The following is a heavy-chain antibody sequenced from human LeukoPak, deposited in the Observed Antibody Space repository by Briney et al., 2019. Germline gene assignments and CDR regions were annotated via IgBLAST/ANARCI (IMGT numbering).Heavy chain of an antibody. CDR1: GFTVSSNY. Sequence: GGSLRLSCAASGFTVSSNYMSWVRQAPGKGLEWVSVIYSGGSTYYADSVKGRFTISRENSKNTLYLQMNSLRAEDTAVYYCARTYYYGSVYYFDYWGQGTLVTVSS. D-gene: IGHD3-10*01. J-gene: IGHJ4*02. CDR3: ARTYYYGSVYYFDY. CDR2: IYSGGST. V-gene: IGHV3-53*01.